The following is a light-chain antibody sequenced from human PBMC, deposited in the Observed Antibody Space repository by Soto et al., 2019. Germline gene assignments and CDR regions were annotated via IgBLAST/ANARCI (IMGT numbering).Light chain of an antibody. CDR1: QSVSSSY. Sequence: EIVLTQSPGTLSWSPGERATLSCRASQSVSSSYLAWYRQKPGQAPRLLIYGASSRATGIPDRFSGSGSGTDFTLTISRLEPEDFAVYYCQQYGSSPVTFGPGTKVDIK. V-gene: IGKV3-20*01. CDR2: GAS. J-gene: IGKJ3*01. CDR3: QQYGSSPVT.